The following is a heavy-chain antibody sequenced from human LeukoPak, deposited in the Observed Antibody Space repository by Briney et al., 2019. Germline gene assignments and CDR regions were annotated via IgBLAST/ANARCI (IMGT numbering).Heavy chain of an antibody. D-gene: IGHD3-22*01. CDR2: ISYYGSNK. CDR1: GFTFSSYA. V-gene: IGHV3-30*04. CDR3: ARDPDSSGYYFDY. Sequence: PGRSLRLSCAASGFTFSSYAMHWVRQAPGKGLEWVAVISYYGSNKYYADSVKGRFTISRDNSKKTLSLQMNSLRAEDTAVYYCARDPDSSGYYFDYWGQGTLVTVSS. J-gene: IGHJ4*02.